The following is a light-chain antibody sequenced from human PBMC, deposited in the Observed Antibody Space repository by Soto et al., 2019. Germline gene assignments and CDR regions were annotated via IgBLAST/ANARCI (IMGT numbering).Light chain of an antibody. J-gene: IGKJ1*01. Sequence: DIQMTQARSSLSASVGDRVTITCRASQTIGSYVNWYQQKPGKAPKLLIYGTYSLQSGVPSRFSGTGSGTDFTLTISSLQPEDLATYYCQQSFDNPTWTFGQGTKVEIK. CDR3: QQSFDNPTWT. CDR2: GTY. V-gene: IGKV1-39*01. CDR1: QTIGSY.